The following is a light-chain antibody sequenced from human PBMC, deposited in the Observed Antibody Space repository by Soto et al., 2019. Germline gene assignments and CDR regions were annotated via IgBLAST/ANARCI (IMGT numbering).Light chain of an antibody. Sequence: EIVLTQSPGTLSLSPWERASLSCGASQAVGGTYLAWYQHKPGQAPRLLIYGASNRAAGIPDRFGGSGSGTDFTLTISRLEPEDFAVYYCQQYGSSPQITFGQGTRLEIK. CDR3: QQYGSSPQIT. CDR1: QAVGGTY. V-gene: IGKV3-20*01. J-gene: IGKJ5*01. CDR2: GAS.